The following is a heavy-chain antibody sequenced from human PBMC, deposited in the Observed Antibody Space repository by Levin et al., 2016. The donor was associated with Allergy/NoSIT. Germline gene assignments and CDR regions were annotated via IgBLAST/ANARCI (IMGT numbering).Heavy chain of an antibody. V-gene: IGHV4-59*08. CDR3: ARHQYCSSATCYEGDWFDP. CDR1: GGSISSFY. D-gene: IGHD2-2*01. CDR2: IYHSGST. Sequence: SETLSLTCTVSGGSISSFYWSWIRQPPGKGLEWIGYIYHSGSTNYNPSLKSRITMSVDTSKNQFSLNLSSVTAADTAVYYCARHQYCSSATCYEGDWFDPWGQGTLVTVSS. J-gene: IGHJ5*02.